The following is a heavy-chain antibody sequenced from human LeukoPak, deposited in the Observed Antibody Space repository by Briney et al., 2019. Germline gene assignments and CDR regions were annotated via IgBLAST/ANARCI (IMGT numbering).Heavy chain of an antibody. D-gene: IGHD6-19*01. CDR2: INPNSGGT. CDR3: ARTWLVPGYCGMDV. J-gene: IGHJ6*02. CDR1: GYTFTSYG. V-gene: IGHV1-2*02. Sequence: GASVKVSCKASGYTFTSYGISWVRQAPGQGLEWMGWINPNSGGTNYAQKFQGRVTMTRDTSISTAYMELSRLRSDDTAVYYCARTWLVPGYCGMDVWGQGTTVTVSS.